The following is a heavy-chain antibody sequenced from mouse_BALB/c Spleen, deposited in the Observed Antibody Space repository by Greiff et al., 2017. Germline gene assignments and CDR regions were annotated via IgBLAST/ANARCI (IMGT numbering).Heavy chain of an antibody. CDR3: ARSYGYYYFDY. CDR2: ISYSGST. J-gene: IGHJ2*01. CDR1: GYSITSDYA. D-gene: IGHD1-2*01. Sequence: EVQRVESGPGLVKPSQSLSLTCTVTGYSITSDYAWNWIRQFPGNKLEWMGYISYSGSTSYNPSLKSRISITRDTSKNQFFLQLNSVTTEDTATYYCARSYGYYYFDYWGQGTTLTVSS. V-gene: IGHV3-2*02.